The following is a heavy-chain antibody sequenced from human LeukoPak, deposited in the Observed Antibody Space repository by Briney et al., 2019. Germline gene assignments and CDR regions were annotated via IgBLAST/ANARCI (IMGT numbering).Heavy chain of an antibody. V-gene: IGHV4-39*07. CDR2: INHNGST. CDR3: ARPLRNLWFGELLSGAFDI. D-gene: IGHD3-10*01. Sequence: SETLSLTCTVSGGSISSSSYYWGWIRQPPGKGLEWIGEINHNGSTNYNPSLKSRVTISVDTSKNQFSLKLSSVTAADTAVYYCARPLRNLWFGELLSGAFDIWGQGTMVTVSS. CDR1: GGSISSSSYY. J-gene: IGHJ3*02.